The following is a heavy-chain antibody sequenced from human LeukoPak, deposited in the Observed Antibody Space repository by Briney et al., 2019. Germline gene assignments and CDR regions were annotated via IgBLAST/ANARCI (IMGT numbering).Heavy chain of an antibody. V-gene: IGHV4-59*12. Sequence: SETLSLTCTVSGGSISGYYWSWIRQPPGKGLEWIGYVHNSGSTNYNPSLKSRVTISVDTSKNQFSLKLSSVTAADTAVYYCARGPGLLDYWGQGTLVTVSS. J-gene: IGHJ4*02. CDR2: VHNSGST. CDR1: GGSISGYY. CDR3: ARGPGLLDY.